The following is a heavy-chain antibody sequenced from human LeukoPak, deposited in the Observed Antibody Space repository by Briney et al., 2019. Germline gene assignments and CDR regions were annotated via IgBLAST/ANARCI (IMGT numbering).Heavy chain of an antibody. V-gene: IGHV3-48*01. CDR1: GLTFSSYT. CDR2: ISSSSSTI. Sequence: GGSLRLSCAASGLTFSSYTMNWVRQAPGKGLEWVSYISSSSSTICYADSVKGRFTISRDNAKNSLYLQMNSLRAEDTAVYYCARVSGYYFDYWGQGTLVTVSS. J-gene: IGHJ4*02. CDR3: ARVSGYYFDY. D-gene: IGHD3-22*01.